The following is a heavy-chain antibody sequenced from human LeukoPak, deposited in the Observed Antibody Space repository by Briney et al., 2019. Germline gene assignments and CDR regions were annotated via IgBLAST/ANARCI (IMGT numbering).Heavy chain of an antibody. Sequence: PGGSLRLSCAASGFTFSSYAMHWVRQAPGKGLEWVAVISYDGSNKYYADSVKGRFTISRDNSKNTLYLQMSSLRAEDTAVYYCARDGDYGDYYGMDVWGQGTTVTVSS. D-gene: IGHD4-17*01. CDR2: ISYDGSNK. J-gene: IGHJ6*02. V-gene: IGHV3-30-3*01. CDR3: ARDGDYGDYYGMDV. CDR1: GFTFSSYA.